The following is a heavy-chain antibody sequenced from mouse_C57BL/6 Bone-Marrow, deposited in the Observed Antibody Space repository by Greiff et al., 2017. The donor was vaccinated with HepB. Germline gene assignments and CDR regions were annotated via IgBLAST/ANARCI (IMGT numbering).Heavy chain of an antibody. V-gene: IGHV1-80*01. D-gene: IGHD2-1*01. J-gene: IGHJ1*03. Sequence: QVQLQQSGAELVKPGASVKISCKASGYAFSSYWMNWVKQRPGKGLEWIGQIYPGDGDTNYNGKFKGKATLTADKSSSTAYMQRSSLTSEDSAVYFCARWGYYGNYDFDDWGTGTTVTGSS. CDR3: ARWGYYGNYDFDD. CDR1: GYAFSSYW. CDR2: IYPGDGDT.